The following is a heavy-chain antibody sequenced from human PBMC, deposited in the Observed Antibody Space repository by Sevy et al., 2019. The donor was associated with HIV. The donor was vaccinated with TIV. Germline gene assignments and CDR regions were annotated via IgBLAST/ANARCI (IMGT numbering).Heavy chain of an antibody. V-gene: IGHV3-15*01. D-gene: IGHD3-16*01. Sequence: EGSLRLSCAASGFTFSNAWMSWVRQAPGKELEWVGRIQSNTDGGTTDYAAPVKGRFTISRDDSKNTLYLQMNSLKTEDTAVYYCTSDLTRTTHGMGERPVSDYYYYGMDVWGQGTTVTVSS. J-gene: IGHJ6*02. CDR2: IQSNTDGGTT. CDR1: GFTFSNAW. CDR3: TSDLTRTTHGMGERPVSDYYYYGMDV.